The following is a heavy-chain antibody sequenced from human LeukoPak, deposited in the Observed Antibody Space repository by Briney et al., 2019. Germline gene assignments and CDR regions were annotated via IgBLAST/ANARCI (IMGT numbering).Heavy chain of an antibody. J-gene: IGHJ4*02. Sequence: GESLKISCKGSGYIFTSYWIGWVRQMPGKGLEWMGIIYPGDSDTRYSPSFQGQVTISADKSISTAYLQWSSLKASDTAMYYCARVRFLEWLFIDYWGQGTLVTVSS. CDR3: ARVRFLEWLFIDY. D-gene: IGHD3-3*01. CDR1: GYIFTSYW. CDR2: IYPGDSDT. V-gene: IGHV5-51*01.